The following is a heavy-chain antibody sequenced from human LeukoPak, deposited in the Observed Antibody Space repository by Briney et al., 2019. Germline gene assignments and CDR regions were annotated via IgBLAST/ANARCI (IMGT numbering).Heavy chain of an antibody. CDR2: INHSGST. CDR3: ARGRSSIAARFDY. Sequence: SETLSLTCAVYGGSFSGYYWSWIRQPPGKGLEWIGGINHSGSTNYNPSLKSRVTISVDTSKNQFSLKLSSVTAADTAVYYCARGRSSIAARFDYWGQGTLVTVSS. D-gene: IGHD6-6*01. J-gene: IGHJ4*02. CDR1: GGSFSGYY. V-gene: IGHV4-34*01.